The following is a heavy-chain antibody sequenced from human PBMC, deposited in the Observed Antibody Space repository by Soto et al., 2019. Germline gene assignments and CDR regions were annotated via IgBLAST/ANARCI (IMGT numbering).Heavy chain of an antibody. Sequence: PSETLCLTCSVSGASIISCGYYWNWIRQHPGKGLEWIGYIYYSGTTYYNPSLKSRVTISVDTSKNQFSLKLSSVTAADTAVYYCAASCVGCGGFNYYGMDVWGQGTTVT. CDR1: GASIISCGYY. D-gene: IGHD2-21*01. V-gene: IGHV4-31*03. CDR3: AASCVGCGGFNYYGMDV. J-gene: IGHJ6*02. CDR2: IYYSGTT.